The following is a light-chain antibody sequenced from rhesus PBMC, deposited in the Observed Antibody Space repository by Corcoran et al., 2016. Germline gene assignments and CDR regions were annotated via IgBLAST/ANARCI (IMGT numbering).Light chain of an antibody. CDR1: QGISSW. CDR2: KAA. CDR3: QQYNSAPPT. Sequence: DIQMTQSPSSLSASVGDRVTITCRASQGISSWLAWYQQKPGKAPNLLIYKAARLQSGVPSRFSGSGSGTDFTLTISSLQPEDFATYYCQQYNSAPPTFGQGTKVEIK. J-gene: IGKJ1*01. V-gene: IGKV1-21*01.